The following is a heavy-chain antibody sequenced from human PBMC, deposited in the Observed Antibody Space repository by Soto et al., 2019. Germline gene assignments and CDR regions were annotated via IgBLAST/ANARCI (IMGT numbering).Heavy chain of an antibody. Sequence: QVQLVESGGGVVQPGRSLRLSCAASGFTFSSYGMHWVRQAPGKGLEWVAVIWYDGSNKYYADSVKGRFTISRDNSRNXLYLQMNSLRAEDTAVYYCARDYDSSGYPRYYFDYWGQETLVTVSS. CDR1: GFTFSSYG. D-gene: IGHD3-22*01. CDR2: IWYDGSNK. CDR3: ARDYDSSGYPRYYFDY. J-gene: IGHJ4*02. V-gene: IGHV3-33*01.